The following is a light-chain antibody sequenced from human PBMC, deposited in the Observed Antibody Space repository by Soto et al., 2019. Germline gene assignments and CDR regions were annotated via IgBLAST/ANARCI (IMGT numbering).Light chain of an antibody. CDR3: QHYGNSPPFT. V-gene: IGKV3-20*01. CDR1: QSVSSSY. J-gene: IGKJ2*01. CDR2: GAS. Sequence: ESVLTQSPGTLSLSPGERATLSCRASQSVSSSYLAWYQQKPGQAPRLLIYGASSRATGIPDRFSGSGSVTDFTLTISRLEPEDFAVYFCQHYGNSPPFTFGQGTKVEIK.